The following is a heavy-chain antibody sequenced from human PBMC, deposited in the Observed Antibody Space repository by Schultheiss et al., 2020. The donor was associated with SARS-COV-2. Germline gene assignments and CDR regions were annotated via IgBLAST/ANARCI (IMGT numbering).Heavy chain of an antibody. CDR2: IYYSGST. J-gene: IGHJ4*02. CDR1: GYSISSGYY. CDR3: ARQGYSSSLDY. Sequence: SETLSLTCAVSGYSISSGYYWGWIRQPPGKGLEWIGYIYYSGSTNYNPSLKSRVTISVDTSKNQFSLKLSSVTAADTAVYYCARQGYSSSLDYWGQGTLVTVSS. V-gene: IGHV4-38-2*01. D-gene: IGHD6-13*01.